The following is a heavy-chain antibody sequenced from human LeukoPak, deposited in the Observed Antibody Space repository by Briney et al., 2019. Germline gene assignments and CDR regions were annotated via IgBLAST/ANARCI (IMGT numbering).Heavy chain of an antibody. J-gene: IGHJ4*02. D-gene: IGHD4-23*01. CDR3: ARNGGNSDFDY. V-gene: IGHV4-4*02. CDR2: IYHSGAT. Sequence: SETLSLTCAVSGGSISSSSSNCWTWVRQPPGKGLGWIGEIYHSGATNYNPSLKSRVTMLLDKSKNQFSLNLNSVTAADTAVYYCARNGGNSDFDYWGQGTLVTVSS. CDR1: GGSISSSSSNC.